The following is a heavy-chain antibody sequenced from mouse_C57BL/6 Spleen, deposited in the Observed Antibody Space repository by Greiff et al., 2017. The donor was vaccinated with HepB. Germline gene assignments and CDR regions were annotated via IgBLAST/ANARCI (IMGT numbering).Heavy chain of an antibody. CDR3: ARGWGYFDY. Sequence: EVQLVESEGGLVQPGSSMKLSCTASGFTFSDDYMAWVRQVPEKGLEWVANINYDGSSTYYLDSLKSRFIISRDNAKNILYLQMSSLKSEDTATYYCARGWGYFDYWGQGTTLTVSS. V-gene: IGHV5-16*01. CDR2: INYDGSST. D-gene: IGHD2-3*01. CDR1: GFTFSDDY. J-gene: IGHJ2*01.